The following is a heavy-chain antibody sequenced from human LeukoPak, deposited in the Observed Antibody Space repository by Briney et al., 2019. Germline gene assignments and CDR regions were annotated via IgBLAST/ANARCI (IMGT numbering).Heavy chain of an antibody. J-gene: IGHJ4*02. CDR3: ARETGYSYGYY. D-gene: IGHD5-18*01. CDR2: IIPIFGTA. V-gene: IGHV1-69*13. Sequence: SVKVSCKASGYTFTSYDINWVRQATGQGLEWMGGIIPIFGTANYAQKFQGRVTITADESTSTAYMELSSLRSEDTAVYYCARETGYSYGYYWGQGTLVTVSS. CDR1: GYTFTSYD.